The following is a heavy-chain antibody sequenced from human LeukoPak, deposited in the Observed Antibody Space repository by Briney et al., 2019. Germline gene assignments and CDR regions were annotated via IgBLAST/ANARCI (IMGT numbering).Heavy chain of an antibody. D-gene: IGHD3-3*01. J-gene: IGHJ3*02. CDR2: ISGSGGST. CDR3: AKDWDSRPYDFWSGHNPGDAFDI. V-gene: IGHV3-23*01. CDR1: GFTFSSYA. Sequence: PGGSLRLSCAASGFTFSSYAMSWVRQAPGKGLEWVSAISGSGGSTYYADSVKGRFTISRDNSKNTLYLQMNSLRAEDTAVYYCAKDWDSRPYDFWSGHNPGDAFDIWGQGTMVTVSS.